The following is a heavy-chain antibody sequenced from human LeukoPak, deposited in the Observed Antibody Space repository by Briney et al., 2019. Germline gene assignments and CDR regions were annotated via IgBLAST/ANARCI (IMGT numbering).Heavy chain of an antibody. J-gene: IGHJ4*02. Sequence: ASVKVSCKASGYTFTSYDINWVRQATGQGLEWMGWMNPNSGNTGYAQKFQGRVTMTRNTSISTAYMELSSLRSEDTAVYYCATRYAGGWDYYDSSGTFDYWGQGTLVTVSS. CDR1: GYTFTSYD. CDR2: MNPNSGNT. CDR3: ATRYAGGWDYYDSSGTFDY. D-gene: IGHD3-22*01. V-gene: IGHV1-8*01.